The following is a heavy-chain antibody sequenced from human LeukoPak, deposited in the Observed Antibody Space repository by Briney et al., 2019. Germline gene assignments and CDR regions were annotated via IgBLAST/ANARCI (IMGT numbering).Heavy chain of an antibody. CDR3: ATNSPFLGIRGYFDY. D-gene: IGHD7-27*01. J-gene: IGHJ4*02. V-gene: IGHV3-23*01. CDR2: ISGSGGST. Sequence: GGSLRLSCAASGFTVSSNYMSWVRQAPGKGLEWVSAISGSGGSTYYADSVKGRFTISRDNSKNTLYLQMNSLRAEDTAVYYCATNSPFLGIRGYFDYWGQGTLVTVSS. CDR1: GFTVSSNY.